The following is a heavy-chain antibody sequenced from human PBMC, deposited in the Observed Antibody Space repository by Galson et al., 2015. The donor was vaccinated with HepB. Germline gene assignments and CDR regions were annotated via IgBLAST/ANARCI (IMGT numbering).Heavy chain of an antibody. CDR3: ARDRYSRNLDAEY. CDR2: T. J-gene: IGHJ4*02. D-gene: IGHD5-12*01. V-gene: IGHV4-39*02. Sequence: TYYNPSLKNRVVISIDTSRNQFYLKVNSVTAADTAIYYCARDRYSRNLDAEYWGQGTLVTVSA.